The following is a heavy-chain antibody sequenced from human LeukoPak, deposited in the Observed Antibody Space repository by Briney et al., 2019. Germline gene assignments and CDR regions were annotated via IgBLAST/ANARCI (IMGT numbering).Heavy chain of an antibody. CDR2: SLTRGTT. CDR1: GGSISSGTHY. J-gene: IGHJ5*02. D-gene: IGHD3-9*01. Sequence: SETLSLTCTLSGGSISSGTHYWGWVRQSPGKGLEWIGSSLTRGTTFYNPSLKSRVTLSTDTSNNQFSLRLSSVTAADTAVYCCARHDYDSLTGYTINWFDPWGQGTLVTVSS. V-gene: IGHV4-39*01. CDR3: ARHDYDSLTGYTINWFDP.